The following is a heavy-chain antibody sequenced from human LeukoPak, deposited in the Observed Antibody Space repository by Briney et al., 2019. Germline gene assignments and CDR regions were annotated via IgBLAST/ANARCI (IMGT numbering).Heavy chain of an antibody. CDR1: GFTFSSYD. V-gene: IGHV3-13*01. Sequence: AGGSLRLSCAASGFTFSSYDMHWVRQATGKGLEWVSAIGTAGDTYYPGSVKGRFTISRENAKNSLYLQMNSLRAGDTAVYYCARASSRYDSSGYYSDWGQGTLSPSPQ. J-gene: IGHJ4*02. CDR2: IGTAGDT. CDR3: ARASSRYDSSGYYSD. D-gene: IGHD3-22*01.